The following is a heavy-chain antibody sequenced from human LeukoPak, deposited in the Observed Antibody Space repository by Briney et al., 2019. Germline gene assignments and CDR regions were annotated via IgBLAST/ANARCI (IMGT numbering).Heavy chain of an antibody. CDR3: ARDTAYDILTGYYNVGAFDI. CDR1: GGSISSGSYY. Sequence: SQTLSLTCTVSGGSISSGSYYWSWIRQPAGKGLEFIGRIHTTGSTYYSPSLKSRVTISVDTSKNQFSLKLSSVTAADTAVYYCARDTAYDILTGYYNVGAFDIWGQGTMVTVSS. CDR2: IHTTGST. D-gene: IGHD3-9*01. V-gene: IGHV4-61*02. J-gene: IGHJ3*02.